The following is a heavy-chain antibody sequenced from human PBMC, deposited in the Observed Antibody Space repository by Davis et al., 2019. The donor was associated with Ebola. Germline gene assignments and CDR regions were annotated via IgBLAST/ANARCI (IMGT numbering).Heavy chain of an antibody. CDR1: GFTVSDNY. V-gene: IGHV3-53*01. D-gene: IGHD2/OR15-2a*01. CDR2: IYSGGTT. Sequence: GESLKISCAASGFTVSDNYMSWVRQAPGKGLEWVSIIYSGGTTYYADSVKGRFTISRDKSKNTLYLQMNSLRVEDTAVYYCARDYETTDYYYYYGMDVWGKGTTVTVSS. CDR3: ARDYETTDYYYYYGMDV. J-gene: IGHJ6*04.